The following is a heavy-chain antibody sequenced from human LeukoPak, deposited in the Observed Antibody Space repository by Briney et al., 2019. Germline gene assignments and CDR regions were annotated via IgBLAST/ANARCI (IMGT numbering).Heavy chain of an antibody. D-gene: IGHD3-3*02. CDR3: TTGIDDEGGY. J-gene: IGHJ4*02. V-gene: IGHV3-15*07. CDR2: IKTNAEGGTL. Sequence: GGSLRLSCAVSGFTFSSHAMNWVRQAPGKGLEWVGRIKTNAEGGTLDYTAPVKGRFTISRDDSKNTLYLQMDSLEVEDTGMYYCTTGIDDEGGYWGQGTLVTVSS. CDR1: GFTFSSHA.